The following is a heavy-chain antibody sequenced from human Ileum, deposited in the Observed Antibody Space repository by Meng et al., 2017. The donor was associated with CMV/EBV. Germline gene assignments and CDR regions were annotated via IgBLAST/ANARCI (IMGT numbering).Heavy chain of an antibody. Sequence: GESLKISCAASGFTFSSYEMKWVRQAPGKGLEWISYISSSGTTIYYADSLQGRFTISRDNAMNSLYLQMNSLRAADTAVYYCARESTFSGIAAGGKMYYHYYGMDVWGQGTKVTVSS. CDR2: ISSSGTTI. J-gene: IGHJ6*02. D-gene: IGHD6-13*01. CDR3: ARESTFSGIAAGGKMYYHYYGMDV. CDR1: GFTFSSYE. V-gene: IGHV3-48*03.